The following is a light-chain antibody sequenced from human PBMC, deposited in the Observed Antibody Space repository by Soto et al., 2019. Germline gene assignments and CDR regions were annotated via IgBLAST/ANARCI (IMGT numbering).Light chain of an antibody. CDR3: QQRSNWPPIT. V-gene: IGKV3-11*01. J-gene: IGKJ5*01. Sequence: EIVLTQPPATLSLSPGERATLPCSASQSISSYLAWYQQKPGQAPRLLIYDASNRATGIPARFSGSGSGTDFTLTISSLELEDFAVYYCQQRSNWPPITFGQGTRLEIK. CDR2: DAS. CDR1: QSISSY.